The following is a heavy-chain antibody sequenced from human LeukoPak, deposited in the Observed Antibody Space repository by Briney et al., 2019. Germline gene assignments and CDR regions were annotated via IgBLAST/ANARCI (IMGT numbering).Heavy chain of an antibody. V-gene: IGHV1-8*01. J-gene: IGHJ4*02. D-gene: IGHD3-10*01. CDR2: MNPNIGDV. CDR3: TRSNYGSYDY. Sequence: ASVKVSCKASGYTFATHDINWVRQATGQGLEWMGWMNPNIGDVGYAQKFQGRVTMTKDTSISTAYMELTSLTSEDTAVYYCTRSNYGSYDYWGQGTLVTVSS. CDR1: GYTFATHD.